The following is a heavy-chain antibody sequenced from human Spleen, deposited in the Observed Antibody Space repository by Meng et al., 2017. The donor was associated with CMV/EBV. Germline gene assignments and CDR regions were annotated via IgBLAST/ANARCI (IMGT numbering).Heavy chain of an antibody. J-gene: IGHJ4*02. CDR3: ATSDGY. Sequence: VQLVESGGGLVKPGGSLRLSCAASGFTFSSYAMHWVRQAPGKGLEWVAVISYDGSNKYYADSVKGRFIISRDNSKNTLYLQMNSLRAEDTAVYYCATSDGYWGQGTLVTVSS. V-gene: IGHV3-30-3*01. CDR1: GFTFSSYA. CDR2: ISYDGSNK.